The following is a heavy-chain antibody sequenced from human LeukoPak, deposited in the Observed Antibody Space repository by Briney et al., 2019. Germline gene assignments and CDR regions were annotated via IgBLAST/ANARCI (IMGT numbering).Heavy chain of an antibody. V-gene: IGHV3-23*01. Sequence: GGSLGLSCAASGFTFSSYAMSWVRQAPGKGLEWVSAISGSGGSTYYADSVKGRFTISRDNSKNTLYLQMNSLRAEDTAVYYCAKDYAATYYYDSSGHDYWGQGTLVTVSS. CDR1: GFTFSSYA. CDR2: ISGSGGST. J-gene: IGHJ4*02. CDR3: AKDYAATYYYDSSGHDY. D-gene: IGHD3-22*01.